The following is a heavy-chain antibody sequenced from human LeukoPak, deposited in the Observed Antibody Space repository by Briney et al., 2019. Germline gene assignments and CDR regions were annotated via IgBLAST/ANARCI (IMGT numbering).Heavy chain of an antibody. V-gene: IGHV3-23*01. CDR3: AKDSITIFGAVNYFDY. CDR1: GFTFSSYA. CDR2: ISGSGGST. Sequence: GGSLRLSCAASGFTFSSYAMSWVRQPPGKGLEWVSAISGSGGSTYYADSVKGRFTISRDNSKNTLYLQINSLRAEDTAVYYCAKDSITIFGAVNYFDYWGQGTLVTVSS. J-gene: IGHJ4*02. D-gene: IGHD3-3*01.